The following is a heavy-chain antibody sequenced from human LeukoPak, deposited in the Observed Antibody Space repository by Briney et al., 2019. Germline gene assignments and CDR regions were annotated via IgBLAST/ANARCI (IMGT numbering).Heavy chain of an antibody. CDR3: AKEGGIAAAGTGEYFDF. Sequence: PGGSLRLSCAASGFTFSSYAMSWVRQAPGKGLEWLSALSGCGGSTYYADSVKGRFTISRDNSKNTLYLQMNSLRAEDTAVYYCAKEGGIAAAGTGEYFDFWGQGTLVTVSS. CDR1: GFTFSSYA. J-gene: IGHJ4*02. CDR2: LSGCGGST. V-gene: IGHV3-23*01. D-gene: IGHD6-13*01.